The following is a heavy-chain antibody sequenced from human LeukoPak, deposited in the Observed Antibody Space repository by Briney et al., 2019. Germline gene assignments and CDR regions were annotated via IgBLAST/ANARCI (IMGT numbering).Heavy chain of an antibody. CDR2: KYSSGST. V-gene: IGHV3-53*01. CDR3: ARAFWSGDGYKVGYFDY. CDR1: GLTVSTNY. D-gene: IGHD5-24*01. Sequence: GGPLRLFCAVCGLTVSTNYMIWVRQAPGRGLEGLSLKYSSGSTYYADSVKGRFTISRDNSRNTLYLQMNSLTAEDTAVYYCARAFWSGDGYKVGYFDYWGPGTLVTVSS. J-gene: IGHJ4*02.